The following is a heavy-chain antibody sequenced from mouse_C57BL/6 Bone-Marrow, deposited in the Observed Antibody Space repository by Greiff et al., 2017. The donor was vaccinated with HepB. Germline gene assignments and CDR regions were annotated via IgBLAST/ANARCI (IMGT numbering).Heavy chain of an antibody. V-gene: IGHV1-82*01. CDR1: GYAFSSSW. CDR2: IYPGDGDT. J-gene: IGHJ2*01. D-gene: IGHD4-1*01. CDR3: ARKRTGKDYFDY. Sequence: LVESGPELVKPGASVKISCKASGYAFSSSWMNWVKQRPGKGLEWIGRIYPGDGDTNYNGKFKGKATLTADKSSSTAYMQLSSLTSEDSAVYFCARKRTGKDYFDYWGQGTTLTVSS.